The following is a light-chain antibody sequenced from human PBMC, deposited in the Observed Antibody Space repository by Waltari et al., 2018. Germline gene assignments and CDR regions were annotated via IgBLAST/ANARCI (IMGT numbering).Light chain of an antibody. CDR2: DVS. V-gene: IGLV2-14*01. CDR3: SSFTSSSTWV. J-gene: IGLJ3*02. CDR1: SSDVGGYNY. Sequence: QSALTQPASVSGSPGQSITISCTGTSSDVGGYNYVSWYQQHPGKAPKLMIYDVSKRASGGSNRFPGFKACHTSLLTISGLQAGDGADYYCSSFTSSSTWVFGGGTQLTVL.